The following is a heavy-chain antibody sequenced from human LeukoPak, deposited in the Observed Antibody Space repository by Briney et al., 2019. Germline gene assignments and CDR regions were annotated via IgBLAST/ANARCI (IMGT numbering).Heavy chain of an antibody. V-gene: IGHV4-59*06. J-gene: IGHJ4*02. D-gene: IGHD1-1*01. CDR1: GGSISSYY. CDR3: ARDNWNDGPIDY. Sequence: SETLSLTCTVSGGSISSYYWSWIRQPAGKGLEWIGYIYYSGSTYYNPSLKSRVTISVDTSKNQFSLKLSSVTAADTAVYYCARDNWNDGPIDYWGQGTLVTVSS. CDR2: IYYSGST.